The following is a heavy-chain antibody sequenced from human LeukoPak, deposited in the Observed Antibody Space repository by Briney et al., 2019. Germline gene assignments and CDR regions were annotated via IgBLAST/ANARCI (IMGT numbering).Heavy chain of an antibody. V-gene: IGHV1-8*01. J-gene: IGHJ4*02. CDR3: ARAVRHQLLPDY. Sequence: ASVKVSYKASGYIFSNYDISWVRQATGRGFEWMGWMNPNSGNTGYALEFQGRVTFTTDTSITTAYMEMSRVRSDDTAVYYCARAVRHQLLPDYWGQGTLVTVSS. CDR1: GYIFSNYD. CDR2: MNPNSGNT. D-gene: IGHD2-2*01.